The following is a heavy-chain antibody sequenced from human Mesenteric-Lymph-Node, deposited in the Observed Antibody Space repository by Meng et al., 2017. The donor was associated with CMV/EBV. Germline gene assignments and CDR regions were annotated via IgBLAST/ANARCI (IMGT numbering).Heavy chain of an antibody. V-gene: IGHV3-74*01. CDR2: INSGGSST. J-gene: IGHJ4*02. CDR3: GGSEYSNRFDF. Sequence: LTCAASGLTFRSSCMHWVRQAPGKGLVWVSRINSGGSSTNYADSVKGRFTISRDNAKNTLHLQMTSLRAEDTAVYYCGGSEYSNRFDFWGQGTVVTVSS. D-gene: IGHD6-6*01. CDR1: GLTFRSSC.